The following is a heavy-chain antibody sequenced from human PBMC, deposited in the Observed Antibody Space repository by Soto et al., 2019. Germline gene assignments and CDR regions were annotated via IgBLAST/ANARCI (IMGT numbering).Heavy chain of an antibody. V-gene: IGHV3-30*04. CDR3: ARDRGPRLNYYGMDV. CDR2: MSYDGENK. CDR1: GITFTSYA. J-gene: IGHJ6*02. D-gene: IGHD3-10*01. Sequence: PGGSLTLSCAPSGITFTSYAMHCVRQAPGKGLEWVAVMSYDGENKYHADSVKGRFTISRDNSKNTLYLQMNSLRPADTALYYCARDRGPRLNYYGMDVWGQGTMVTVSS.